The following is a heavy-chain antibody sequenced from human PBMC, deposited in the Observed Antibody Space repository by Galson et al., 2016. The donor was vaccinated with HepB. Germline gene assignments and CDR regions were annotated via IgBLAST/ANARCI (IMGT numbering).Heavy chain of an antibody. CDR2: ITGRGGRT. J-gene: IGHJ3*02. Sequence: SLRLSCAASGFTFNDYAMHWVRQAPGKGLEWVSGITGRGGRTYYSDSVKGRFTISRDNSKSTLYLQMNSLRVEDTAVYYCANILHIAVEPFDIWGQGTMVTVSS. CDR3: ANILHIAVEPFDI. CDR1: GFTFNDYA. D-gene: IGHD6-19*01. V-gene: IGHV3-23*01.